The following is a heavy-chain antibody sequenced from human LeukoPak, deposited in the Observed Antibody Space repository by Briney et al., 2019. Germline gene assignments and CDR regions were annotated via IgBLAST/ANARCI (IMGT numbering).Heavy chain of an antibody. D-gene: IGHD6-19*01. J-gene: IGHJ4*02. CDR2: ISWNSGSI. V-gene: IGHV3-9*01. CDR3: AKDADSSGWYELDY. Sequence: GGSLRLSCAASGFTFDDYAMHWVRQAPGKGLEWVSGISWNSGSIGYADSVKGRFTISRDNAKNSLYLQMNSLRAEDTALYYCAKDADSSGWYELDYRGQGTLVTVSS. CDR1: GFTFDDYA.